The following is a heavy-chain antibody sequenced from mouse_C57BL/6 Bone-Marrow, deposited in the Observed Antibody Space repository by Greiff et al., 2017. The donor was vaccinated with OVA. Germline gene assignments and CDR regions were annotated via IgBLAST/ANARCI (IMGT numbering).Heavy chain of an antibody. CDR3: ARPVVDAMDY. J-gene: IGHJ4*01. V-gene: IGHV5-17*01. CDR1: GFTFSDYG. Sequence: EVNVVESGGGLVKPGGSLKLSCAASGFTFSDYGMHWVRQAPEKGLEWVAYISSGSSTIYYADTVKGRFTISRDNAKNTLFLQMTSLRSEDTAMYYCARPVVDAMDYWGQGTSVTVSS. CDR2: ISSGSSTI. D-gene: IGHD1-1*01.